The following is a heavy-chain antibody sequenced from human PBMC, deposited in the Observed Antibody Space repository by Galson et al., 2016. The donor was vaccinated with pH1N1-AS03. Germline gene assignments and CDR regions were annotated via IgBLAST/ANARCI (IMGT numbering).Heavy chain of an antibody. J-gene: IGHJ4*02. V-gene: IGHV4-59*08. CDR3: ARPRGESSSWYPFDH. CDR1: GGSISSYY. Sequence: SETLSPTCNVSGGSISSYYWSWIRQPPGKRLEWIGYIYYSGSTKYNPSLKSRVTISVDTSKNQFSLKLTSVTAADTAVYYCARPRGESSSWYPFDHWGQGTLVTVSS. CDR2: IYYSGST. D-gene: IGHD6-13*01.